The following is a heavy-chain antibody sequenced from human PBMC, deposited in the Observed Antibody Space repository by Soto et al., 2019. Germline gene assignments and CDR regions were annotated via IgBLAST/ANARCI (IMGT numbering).Heavy chain of an antibody. Sequence: TGGSLRLSCPASGFTFSSYAMHWVRQAPGKGLEWVALISYDGSDKDYADSVKGRFTISRDNSRNTLFLQMNSLRAEDTAVYYCARDYYKDYDSSGYYRSPAYWGQGTLVTVSS. CDR3: ARDYYKDYDSSGYYRSPAY. D-gene: IGHD3-22*01. J-gene: IGHJ4*02. V-gene: IGHV3-30-3*01. CDR2: ISYDGSDK. CDR1: GFTFSSYA.